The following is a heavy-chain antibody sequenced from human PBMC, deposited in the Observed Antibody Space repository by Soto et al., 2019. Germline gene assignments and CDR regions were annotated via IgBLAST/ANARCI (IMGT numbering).Heavy chain of an antibody. Sequence: QVQLVESGGGVVQPGRSLRLSCAASGFTFSSYGMHWVRQAPGKGLEWVAVIWYDGSNKYYADSVKGRFTISRDNSKNTLDLKRNSLRAADTAVYYCAREKAYCSGGSCKYWYFDLWGRGTLVTVSS. J-gene: IGHJ2*01. CDR3: AREKAYCSGGSCKYWYFDL. CDR2: IWYDGSNK. D-gene: IGHD2-15*01. V-gene: IGHV3-33*01. CDR1: GFTFSSYG.